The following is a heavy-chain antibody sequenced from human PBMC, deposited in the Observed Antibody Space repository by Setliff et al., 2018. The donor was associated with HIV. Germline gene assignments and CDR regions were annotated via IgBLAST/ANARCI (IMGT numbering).Heavy chain of an antibody. D-gene: IGHD5-12*01. Sequence: PGGSLRLSCAASGFTFSSYGMNWVRQAPGKGLEWISYISSGGGSIFYADSVKGRFTISRDNAKNSLFLEMNSLSAEDTAFYSCARVDGYNALGYWGQGTLVTVSS. J-gene: IGHJ4*02. CDR2: ISSGGGSI. V-gene: IGHV3-48*01. CDR1: GFTFSSYG. CDR3: ARVDGYNALGY.